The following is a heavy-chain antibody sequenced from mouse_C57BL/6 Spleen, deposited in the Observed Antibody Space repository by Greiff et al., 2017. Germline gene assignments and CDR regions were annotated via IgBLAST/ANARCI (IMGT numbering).Heavy chain of an antibody. CDR3: ARPELGRWYFDV. CDR2: IDPSDSYT. J-gene: IGHJ1*03. Sequence: VQLQQPGAELVKPGASVKLSCKASGYTFTSYWMQWVKQRPGQGLEWIGEIDPSDSYTNYNQKFKGKATLTVDTSSSTAYMQLSSLTSEDSAVYYCARPELGRWYFDVWGTGTTVTVSS. D-gene: IGHD4-1*01. CDR1: GYTFTSYW. V-gene: IGHV1-50*01.